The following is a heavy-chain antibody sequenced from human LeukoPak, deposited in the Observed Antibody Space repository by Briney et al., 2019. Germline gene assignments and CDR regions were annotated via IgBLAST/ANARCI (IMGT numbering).Heavy chain of an antibody. D-gene: IGHD3-22*01. Sequence: PGGSLRLSCAASGFTFSSYWISWVRQAPGKGLEWVANIKQDGSEKYYVDSVKGRFTISRDNAKNSLYLQMNSLRAEDTAVYYCATLNYYDSSGYYCDYWGQGTLVTVSS. J-gene: IGHJ4*02. V-gene: IGHV3-7*01. CDR3: ATLNYYDSSGYYCDY. CDR1: GFTFSSYW. CDR2: IKQDGSEK.